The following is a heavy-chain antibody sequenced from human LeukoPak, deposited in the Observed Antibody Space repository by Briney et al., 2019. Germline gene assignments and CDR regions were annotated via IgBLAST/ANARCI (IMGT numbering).Heavy chain of an antibody. CDR1: GGSICSYF. CDR3: AREPRSPGGRGRPFDF. CDR2: IYYSGTT. V-gene: IGHV4-59*01. D-gene: IGHD2-15*01. J-gene: IGHJ4*02. Sequence: SETLSLTCTVSGGSICSYFWSCIRQPPGKGLEWIGYIYYSGTTNYNPSLKSRVTISVDTSKNQFSLRLSSVTAADTAVYYCAREPRSPGGRGRPFDFWGQGTLVTVSS.